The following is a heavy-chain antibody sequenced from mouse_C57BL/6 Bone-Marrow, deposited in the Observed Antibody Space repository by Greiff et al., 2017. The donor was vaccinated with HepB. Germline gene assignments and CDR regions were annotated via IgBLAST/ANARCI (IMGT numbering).Heavy chain of an antibody. CDR3: ARSGLLPAWFAY. Sequence: VQLQQPGAELVKPGASVKLSCKASGYTFTSYWMQWVKQRPGQGLEWIGEIDPSDSYTNYNQKFKGKATLTVDTFSSTAYMQLSSLTSEDSAVYYCARSGLLPAWFAYWGQGTLVTVSA. D-gene: IGHD2-3*01. J-gene: IGHJ3*01. CDR2: IDPSDSYT. V-gene: IGHV1-50*01. CDR1: GYTFTSYW.